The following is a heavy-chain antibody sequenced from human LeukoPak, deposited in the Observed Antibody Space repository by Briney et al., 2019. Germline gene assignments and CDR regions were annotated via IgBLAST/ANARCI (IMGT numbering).Heavy chain of an antibody. J-gene: IGHJ4*02. D-gene: IGHD5-18*01. V-gene: IGHV4-59*12. CDR3: ARDGTAMVTDY. Sequence: SETLSLTCTVSGGSISSDYWSWIRQPPGKGLEWLGYINHSGYTNHNPSLKSRVTILVDTSKNQFSLILSSVTAADTAVYYCARDGTAMVTDYWGQGTLVTVSP. CDR1: GGSISSDY. CDR2: INHSGYT.